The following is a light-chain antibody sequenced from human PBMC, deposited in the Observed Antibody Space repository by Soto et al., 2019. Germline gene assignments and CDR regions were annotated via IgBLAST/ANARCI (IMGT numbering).Light chain of an antibody. CDR2: EVN. Sequence: QSALTQPPSASGSPGQSVTISCTGTSSDVGGYDYVSWYQQHPGKAPKLIIFEVNKWPSGVPDRFSGSKSGNTASLTVSGLQAEDEADSYCSSYGRSNHLVFGGGTQLPVL. CDR3: SSYGRSNHLV. CDR1: SSDVGGYDY. V-gene: IGLV2-8*01. J-gene: IGLJ3*02.